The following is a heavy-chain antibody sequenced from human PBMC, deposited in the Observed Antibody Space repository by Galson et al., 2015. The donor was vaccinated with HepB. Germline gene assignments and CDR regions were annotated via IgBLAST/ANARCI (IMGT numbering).Heavy chain of an antibody. D-gene: IGHD3-22*01. CDR3: ARNVYYDTSGYYYKPGWIDP. V-gene: IGHV6-1*01. Sequence: CAISGDSVSSNSAAWNWIRQSPSRGLEWLGRTYYRSKWYYDYAVSVKSRITINPDISKNQFSLQLNSVTPEDTAVYYCARNVYYDTSGYYYKPGWIDPWGQGILVTVSS. CDR1: GDSVSSNSAA. CDR2: TYYRSKWYY. J-gene: IGHJ5*02.